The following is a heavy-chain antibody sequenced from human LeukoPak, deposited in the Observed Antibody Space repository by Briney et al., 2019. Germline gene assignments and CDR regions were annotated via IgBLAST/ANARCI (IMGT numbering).Heavy chain of an antibody. CDR2: INHSGST. CDR1: GGSFSGYY. Sequence: PSETLSLTCAVYGGSFSGYYWSWTRQPPGKGLEWIGEINHSGSTNYNPSLKSRVTISVDTSKNQFSLKLSSVTAADTAVYYCARHARRQQPRGGEIDYWGQGTLVTVSS. CDR3: ARHARRQQPRGGEIDY. D-gene: IGHD6-13*01. J-gene: IGHJ4*02. V-gene: IGHV4-34*01.